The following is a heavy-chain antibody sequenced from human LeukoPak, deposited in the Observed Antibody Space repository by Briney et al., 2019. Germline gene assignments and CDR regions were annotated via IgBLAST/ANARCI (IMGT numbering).Heavy chain of an antibody. CDR3: AKDPSSGWYPNYFDY. J-gene: IGHJ4*02. CDR2: IFPSGGEI. D-gene: IGHD6-19*01. CDR1: GFTFSTFA. Sequence: GGSLRLSCAASGFTFSTFAMIWVRQPPGKGLEWVSSIFPSGGEIHYADSVKGRFTISRDNSKNTLYLQMNSLRAEDTAVYYCAKDPSSGWYPNYFDYCGQGTLVTVSS. V-gene: IGHV3-23*01.